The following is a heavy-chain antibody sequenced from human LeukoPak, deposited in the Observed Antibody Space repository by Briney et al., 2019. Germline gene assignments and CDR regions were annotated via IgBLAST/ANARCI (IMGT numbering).Heavy chain of an antibody. V-gene: IGHV3-15*07. J-gene: IGHJ4*02. D-gene: IGHD2-21*01. CDR2: IXPXTXGXTX. CDR3: ITPLPYSAQ. CDR1: GFTFSNAY. Sequence: GGSLRLSCAASGFTFSNAYMNWVRQAPGKGLXWVGRIXPXTXGXTXEYXAPVKDRFSISRDDSKSMMYLQMNSLKTEDTAVYYCITPLPYSAQGGQGTLVTVSS.